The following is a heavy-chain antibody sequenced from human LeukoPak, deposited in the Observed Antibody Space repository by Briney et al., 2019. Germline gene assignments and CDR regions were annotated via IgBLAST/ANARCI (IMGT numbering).Heavy chain of an antibody. CDR2: ISSSSSYT. CDR1: GFTFSDYY. CDR3: AAFTVTSDAFDI. D-gene: IGHD4-17*01. Sequence: GGSLRLSCAASGFTFSDYYMSWIRQAPGKGLEWVSYISSSSSYTNYADSVKGRFTISRDNAKNTQYLQMNSLRAEDTAVYYCAAFTVTSDAFDIWGQGTMVTVSS. J-gene: IGHJ3*02. V-gene: IGHV3-11*03.